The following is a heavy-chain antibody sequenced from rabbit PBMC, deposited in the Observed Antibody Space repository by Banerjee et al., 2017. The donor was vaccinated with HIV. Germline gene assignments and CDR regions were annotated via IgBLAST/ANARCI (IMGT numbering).Heavy chain of an antibody. Sequence: QSLEESGGGLVKPGGTLTLTCKASGIDFSSGYDMCWVRQAPGKGLEWIACIGAGSGSAYYATWAKGRFTISKTSSTTVTLQMTSLTAADTATYFCARRGNYYTWADADLWGPGTLVTVS. CDR2: IGAGSGSA. D-gene: IGHD4-1*01. V-gene: IGHV1S40*01. CDR3: ARRGNYYTWADADL. J-gene: IGHJ6*01. CDR1: GIDFSSGYD.